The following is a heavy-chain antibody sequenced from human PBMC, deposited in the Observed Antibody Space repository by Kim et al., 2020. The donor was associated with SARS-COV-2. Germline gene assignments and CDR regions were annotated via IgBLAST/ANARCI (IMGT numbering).Heavy chain of an antibody. D-gene: IGHD6-19*01. J-gene: IGHJ4*02. CDR1: GGSISSSSYY. Sequence: SETLSLTCTVSGGSISSSSYYWGWIRQPPGKGLEWIGSIYYSGSTYYNPSLKSRVTISVDTSKNQFSLKLSSVTAADTAVYYCASIAVPYYFDYWGQGTLVTVSS. V-gene: IGHV4-39*01. CDR3: ASIAVPYYFDY. CDR2: IYYSGST.